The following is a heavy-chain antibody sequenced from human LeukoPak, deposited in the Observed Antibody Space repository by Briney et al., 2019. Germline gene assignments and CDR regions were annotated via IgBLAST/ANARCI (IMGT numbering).Heavy chain of an antibody. V-gene: IGHV5-51*01. D-gene: IGHD2-21*01. CDR1: GYSFTGYW. J-gene: IGHJ4*02. CDR2: IYPGDSDT. CDR3: ARLDANCGGDCLDY. Sequence: GESLKISCKGSGYSFTGYWIGWVRRMPGKGLEWIGIIYPGDSDTRYSPSFQGQVTISADKSISTAYLQWSSLKASDTAMYYCARLDANCGGDCLDYWGQGTLVTVSS.